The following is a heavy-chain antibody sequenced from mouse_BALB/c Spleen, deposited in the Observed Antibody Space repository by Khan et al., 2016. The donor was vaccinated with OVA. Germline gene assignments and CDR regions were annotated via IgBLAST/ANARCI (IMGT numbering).Heavy chain of an antibody. CDR2: ILPGSGSR. CDR3: ARVNYGSRDYFDY. CDR1: GYTFSSYW. Sequence: QVQLQQPGAELMKPGASVKISCKATGYTFSSYWLEWVKQRPGHGLEWIGEILPGSGSRNYNEKLKGKATFTADISSKTTYMQLSSLTSEDSSVYYCARVNYGSRDYFDYWGQGTTLTVSS. D-gene: IGHD1-1*01. J-gene: IGHJ2*01. V-gene: IGHV1-9*01.